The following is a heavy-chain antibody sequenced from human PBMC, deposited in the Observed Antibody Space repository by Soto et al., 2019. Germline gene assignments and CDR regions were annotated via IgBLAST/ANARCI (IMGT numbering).Heavy chain of an antibody. D-gene: IGHD3-10*01. CDR1: GFTFSSYA. Sequence: GGSLRLSCAASGFTFSSYAMSWVRQAPGKGLEWVSAISGSGGSTYYADSVKGRFTISGDNSKNTLYLQMNSLRAEDTAVYYCAKERRYYGSGSYYNRFFDYWGQGTLVTVSS. J-gene: IGHJ4*02. CDR2: ISGSGGST. V-gene: IGHV3-23*01. CDR3: AKERRYYGSGSYYNRFFDY.